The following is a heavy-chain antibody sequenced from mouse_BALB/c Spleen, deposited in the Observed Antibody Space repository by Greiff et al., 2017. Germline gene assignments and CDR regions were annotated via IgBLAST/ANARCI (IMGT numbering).Heavy chain of an antibody. V-gene: IGHV5-12-1*01. CDR2: ISSGGGST. D-gene: IGHD3-2*01. J-gene: IGHJ2*01. CDR3: ASIDSSGYVGDYFDY. CDR1: GFAFSSYD. Sequence: EVQRVESGGGLVKPGGSLKLSCAASGFAFSSYDMSWVRQTPEKRLEWVAYISSGGGSTYYPDTVKGRFTISRDNAKNTLYLQMSSLKSEDTAMYYCASIDSSGYVGDYFDYWGQGTTLTVSS.